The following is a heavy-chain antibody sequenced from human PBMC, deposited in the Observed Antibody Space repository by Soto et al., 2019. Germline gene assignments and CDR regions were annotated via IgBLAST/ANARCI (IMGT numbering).Heavy chain of an antibody. D-gene: IGHD2-15*01. V-gene: IGHV1-69*13. Sequence: ASVKVSCKASGGTFSSYAISWVRQAPGQGLEWMGGIIPIFGTANYAQKFQGRVTITADESTSTAYMELSSLRSEDTAVYYCARQGYCSGGSCLSFDPWGQGTLVTVSS. CDR1: GGTFSSYA. CDR3: ARQGYCSGGSCLSFDP. CDR2: IIPIFGTA. J-gene: IGHJ5*02.